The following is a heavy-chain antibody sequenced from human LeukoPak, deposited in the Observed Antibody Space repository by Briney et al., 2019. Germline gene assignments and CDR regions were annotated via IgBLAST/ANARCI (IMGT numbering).Heavy chain of an antibody. Sequence: GGSLRLSCAASGFTFSNAWMSWVRQAPGKGLEWVGRIKSKTDGGTTDYAAPVKGRFTISRDDSKNTLYLQMNSLKTEDTAVYYCTRFGVWGSYRYIDYWGQGTLVTVSS. CDR2: IKSKTDGGTT. J-gene: IGHJ4*02. CDR1: GFTFSNAW. CDR3: TRFGVWGSYRYIDY. V-gene: IGHV3-15*01. D-gene: IGHD3-16*02.